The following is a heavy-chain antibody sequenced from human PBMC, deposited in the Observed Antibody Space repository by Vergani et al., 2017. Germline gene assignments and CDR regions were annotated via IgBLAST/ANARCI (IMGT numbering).Heavy chain of an antibody. Sequence: EVQLVESGGGLVKPGGSLRLSCAASGFTFSSYSMNWVRLAPGKGLEWVSSISSSSSYIYYADSVKGRFTISRDNAKNSLYLQMNSLRAEDTAVYYCARDSFGYCSSTSCYFSYYGMDVWGQGTTVTVSS. CDR3: ARDSFGYCSSTSCYFSYYGMDV. V-gene: IGHV3-21*04. D-gene: IGHD2-2*03. J-gene: IGHJ6*02. CDR2: ISSSSSYI. CDR1: GFTFSSYS.